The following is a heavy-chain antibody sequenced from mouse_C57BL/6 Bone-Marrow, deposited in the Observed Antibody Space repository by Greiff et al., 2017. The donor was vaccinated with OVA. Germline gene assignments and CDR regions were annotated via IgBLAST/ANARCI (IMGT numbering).Heavy chain of an antibody. V-gene: IGHV1-81*01. J-gene: IGHJ1*03. D-gene: IGHD1-1*01. CDR3: ARRGITTVVAWYFDV. Sequence: QVQLQQSGAELARPGASVKLSCTASGYTFTSYGISWVKQRTGQGLEWIGEIYPRSGNTYYTEKFKGQATLTADKSSSTAYMELRSLTSEDSAVYFCARRGITTVVAWYFDVWGTGTTVTVSS. CDR1: GYTFTSYG. CDR2: IYPRSGNT.